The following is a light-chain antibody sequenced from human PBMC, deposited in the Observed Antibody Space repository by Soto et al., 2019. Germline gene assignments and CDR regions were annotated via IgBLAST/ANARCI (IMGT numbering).Light chain of an antibody. CDR3: QQYNSYSIT. CDR1: QSISSW. V-gene: IGKV1-5*01. J-gene: IGKJ5*01. Sequence: ASVGDRVTITCRASQSISSWLAWYQQKPGKAPKLLIYDASSLESGVPSRFSGSGSGTEFTLTISSLQPDDFATYYCQQYNSYSITFGQGTRLEIK. CDR2: DAS.